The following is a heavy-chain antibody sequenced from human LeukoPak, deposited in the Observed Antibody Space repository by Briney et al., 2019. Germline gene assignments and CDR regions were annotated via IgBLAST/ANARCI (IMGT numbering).Heavy chain of an antibody. V-gene: IGHV1-18*01. CDR1: GYTFTSYG. CDR2: ISAYNGNT. D-gene: IGHD1-26*01. CDR3: ARDMEGLGSFDHPESFGY. Sequence: ASVKVSCKASGYTFTSYGISWVRQAPGQGPEWMGWISAYNGNTNYAQKLQGRVTMTTDTSTSTAYMELRSLRSDDTAVYYCARDMEGLGSFDHPESFGYWGQGTLVTVSS. J-gene: IGHJ4*02.